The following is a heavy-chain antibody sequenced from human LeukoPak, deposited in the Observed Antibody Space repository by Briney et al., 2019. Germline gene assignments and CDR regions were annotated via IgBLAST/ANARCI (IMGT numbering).Heavy chain of an antibody. CDR2: ISGSGGST. Sequence: GGSLRLSCAASGFTFSSYAMSWVRQAPGKGLEWVSAISGSGGSTYYADSVKGRFTISRDNSKNTLYLQMNSLRAEDTAVYYCASPSRSSGWYCDFDYWGQGTLVTVSS. J-gene: IGHJ4*02. V-gene: IGHV3-23*01. D-gene: IGHD6-19*01. CDR3: ASPSRSSGWYCDFDY. CDR1: GFTFSSYA.